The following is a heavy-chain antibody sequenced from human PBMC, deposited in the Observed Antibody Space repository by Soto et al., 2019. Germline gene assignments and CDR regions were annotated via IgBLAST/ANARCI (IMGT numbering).Heavy chain of an antibody. D-gene: IGHD2-15*01. CDR1: GGSISSGGYY. CDR3: ASHCSGGSCYSRDY. V-gene: IGHV4-31*03. CDR2: IYYSGST. J-gene: IGHJ4*02. Sequence: SETLSLTCTVSGGSISSGGYYWSWIRQHPGKGLEWIGYIYYSGSTYYNPSLKSRVTISVDTSKNQFSLKLSSVTAADTAVYYCASHCSGGSCYSRDYWGQGTLVTVS.